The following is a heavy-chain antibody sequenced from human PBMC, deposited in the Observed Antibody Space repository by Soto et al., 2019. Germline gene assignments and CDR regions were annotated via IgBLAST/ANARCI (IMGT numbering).Heavy chain of an antibody. J-gene: IGHJ4*02. CDR3: ARDYSSGWSGPFDY. Sequence: ASVKVSCKAAGGTFSSYAISWVRQALGQGLEWMGGIIPIFGTANYAQKFQGRVTITADESTSTAYMELSSLRSEDTAVYYCARDYSSGWSGPFDYWGQGTLVTVSS. D-gene: IGHD6-19*01. CDR1: GGTFSSYA. V-gene: IGHV1-69*13. CDR2: IIPIFGTA.